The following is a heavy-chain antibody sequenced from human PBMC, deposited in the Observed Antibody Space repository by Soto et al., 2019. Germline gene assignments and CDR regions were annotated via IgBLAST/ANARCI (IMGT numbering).Heavy chain of an antibody. CDR3: ARGARTTVYYYGMDV. Sequence: ASVKVSCKASGYTFTSYDINWVRQATGQGLEWMGWMNPNSGNTGYAQKFQGRVTMTRKTSISTAYMELSSLRSEDTAVYYCARGARTTVYYYGMDVWGQGTTVTVSS. D-gene: IGHD4-17*01. CDR2: MNPNSGNT. CDR1: GYTFTSYD. J-gene: IGHJ6*02. V-gene: IGHV1-8*01.